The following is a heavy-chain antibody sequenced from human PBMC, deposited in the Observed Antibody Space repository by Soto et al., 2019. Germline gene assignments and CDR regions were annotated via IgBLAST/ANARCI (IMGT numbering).Heavy chain of an antibody. J-gene: IGHJ4*02. D-gene: IGHD5-12*01. CDR1: GFTVSSNY. CDR3: ARDPIRPYSGYDIGY. V-gene: IGHV3-66*01. CDR2: IYSGGST. Sequence: EVQLVESGGGLVQPGGSLRLSCAASGFTVSSNYMSWVRQAPGKGLEWVSVIYSGGSTYYADSVKGRFTISRDNSKNTLYLQMNSLRAEDTAVYYCARDPIRPYSGYDIGYWGQGTLVTVSS.